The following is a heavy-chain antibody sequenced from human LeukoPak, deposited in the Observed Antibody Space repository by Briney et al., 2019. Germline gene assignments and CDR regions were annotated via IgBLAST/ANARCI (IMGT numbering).Heavy chain of an antibody. D-gene: IGHD4-17*01. CDR3: ATALDCGGYWGYCLDH. CDR1: GFIFSRYW. Sequence: PGGSLRLSCAASGFIFSRYWMHWVRQAPGKELVWVSRINNDGSITNSADSVKGRFTISRDNSKNTLYLQMNSLRAEDTAVYYCATALDCGGYWGYCLDHWGQGTLVTVSS. CDR2: INNDGSIT. V-gene: IGHV3-74*01. J-gene: IGHJ4*02.